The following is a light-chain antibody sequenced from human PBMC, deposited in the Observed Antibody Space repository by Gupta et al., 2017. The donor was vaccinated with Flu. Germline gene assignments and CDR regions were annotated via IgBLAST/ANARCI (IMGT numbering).Light chain of an antibody. V-gene: IGKV3-11*01. CDR3: QKRSNWPPYT. CDR1: PSVGTY. Sequence: EIVFTQSPATLSLSPGERPTLPCRASPSVGTYLACYQQRPGQTPSLLVYDASNRATGIPARFIGSGSGTNVTLTISSLEPEDFAVYYCQKRSNWPPYTFGQGTRLEI. J-gene: IGKJ2*01. CDR2: DAS.